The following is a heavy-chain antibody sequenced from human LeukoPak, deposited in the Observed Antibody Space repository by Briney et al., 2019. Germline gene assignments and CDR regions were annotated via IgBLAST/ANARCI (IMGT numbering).Heavy chain of an antibody. CDR2: ISAYNGNT. Sequence: GASVNVSCKASGYTFTSYGICWVRQAPRPGLEWMGWISAYNGNTNYAQKLQGRVTMTTDTSTSTAYMELRSLRSDDTAVYYCARVRLATVTTGWFDPWGQGTLVTVSS. V-gene: IGHV1-18*01. D-gene: IGHD4-17*01. J-gene: IGHJ5*02. CDR3: ARVRLATVTTGWFDP. CDR1: GYTFTSYG.